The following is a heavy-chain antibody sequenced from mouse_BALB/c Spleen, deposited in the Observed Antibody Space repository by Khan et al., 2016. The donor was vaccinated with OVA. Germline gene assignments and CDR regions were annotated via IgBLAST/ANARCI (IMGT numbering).Heavy chain of an antibody. V-gene: IGHV5-4*02. Sequence: EVELVEAGGGLVKPGGSLKLSCAASGFTFSDYYMYWVRQTPEKRLEWVATISDGGSYTYYPDSVKGRFTISRDNAKNNLYLQMSSLKSEVTAMYYCARAGYGGFAYWGQGTLFTVSA. D-gene: IGHD1-1*02. J-gene: IGHJ3*01. CDR1: GFTFSDYY. CDR3: ARAGYGGFAY. CDR2: ISDGGSYT.